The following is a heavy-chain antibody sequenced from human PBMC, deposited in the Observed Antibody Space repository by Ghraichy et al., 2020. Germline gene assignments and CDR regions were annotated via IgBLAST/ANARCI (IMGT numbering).Heavy chain of an antibody. CDR3: ANSYFANSRYGPWGDYVGWFDP. Sequence: SETLSLTCTVSGGSISSSSYYWGWIRKPTGKGLEWIGSISYSGSTYYNPSLKSRVTISVDTPKNQFSLRLSSVTAADTAVYFCANSYFANSRYGPWGDYVGWFDPWGQGTLVSVSS. D-gene: IGHD4-23*01. J-gene: IGHJ5*02. V-gene: IGHV4-39*07. CDR1: GGSISSSSYY. CDR2: ISYSGST.